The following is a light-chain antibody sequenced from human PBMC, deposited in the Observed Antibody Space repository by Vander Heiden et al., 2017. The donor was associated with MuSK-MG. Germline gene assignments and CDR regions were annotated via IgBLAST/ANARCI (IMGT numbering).Light chain of an antibody. V-gene: IGKV2D-29*01. CDR3: RQSRQIPRT. CDR1: QSLLHSDGKTY. CDR2: EVS. Sequence: DIVLTQTPLSLSVTPGRPASISRKSSQSLLHSDGKTYLYWYLQKPGQAPQLLIYEVSNRFCGVPDRFSGSGSGTDFTLNISRVEAEDVGVYYCRQSRQIPRTFGQGTKLEIK. J-gene: IGKJ2*01.